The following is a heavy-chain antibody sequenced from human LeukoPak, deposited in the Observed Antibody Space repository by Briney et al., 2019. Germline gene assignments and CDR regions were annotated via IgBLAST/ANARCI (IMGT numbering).Heavy chain of an antibody. V-gene: IGHV3-23*01. J-gene: IGHJ3*02. CDR3: AKGRTAVRDTFDT. CDR2: MSGSGGTT. Sequence: PGGSLRLSCVASGFTFSSYSMSWVRQAPGKGLEWVSAMSGSGGTTDYAASVRGRFTVSRDNSKNTLYLQMSSLRAEDTALYYCAKGRTAVRDTFDTWGQGTVVTVSS. CDR1: GFTFSSYS. D-gene: IGHD1-1*01.